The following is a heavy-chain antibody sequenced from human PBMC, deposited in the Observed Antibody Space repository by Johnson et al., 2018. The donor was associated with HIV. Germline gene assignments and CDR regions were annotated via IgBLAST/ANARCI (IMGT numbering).Heavy chain of an antibody. Sequence: QVQLVESGGGVVQPGRSLRLSCAASGFTFSSYGMHWVRQAPGKGLEWVAVIWYDGSNKYYADSLRGRFTISRDNSKNTLYLQMSSLRTDDTAVYYCAREKIRAFDIWGKGTMVTVAS. CDR2: IWYDGSNK. CDR1: GFTFSSYG. CDR3: AREKIRAFDI. V-gene: IGHV3-33*01. J-gene: IGHJ3*02.